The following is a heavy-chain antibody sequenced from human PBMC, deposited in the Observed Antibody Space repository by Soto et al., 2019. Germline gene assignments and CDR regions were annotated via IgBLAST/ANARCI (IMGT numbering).Heavy chain of an antibody. CDR2: IWYDGSNK. Sequence: GGSLRLSCAASGFTFSSYGMHWVRQAPGKGLEWVAVIWYDGSNKYYADSVKGRFTISRDNSKNTLYLQMNSLRAEDTAVYYCARDVPRDGYNFGIFDALDIWGQGTMVTVSS. V-gene: IGHV3-33*01. CDR1: GFTFSSYG. J-gene: IGHJ3*02. D-gene: IGHD5-12*01. CDR3: ARDVPRDGYNFGIFDALDI.